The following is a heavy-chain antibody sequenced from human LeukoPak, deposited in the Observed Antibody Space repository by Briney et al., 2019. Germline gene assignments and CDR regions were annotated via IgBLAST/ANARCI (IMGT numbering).Heavy chain of an antibody. Sequence: GGSLRLSCAASGFTFSCYGMHWVRQAPGKGLEWVAVISYDGSNKYYADSVKGRFTISRDNSKNTLYLQMNSLRAEDTAVYYCAKTYYDSSGYSIDYWGQGTLVTVSS. J-gene: IGHJ4*02. CDR3: AKTYYDSSGYSIDY. D-gene: IGHD3-22*01. V-gene: IGHV3-30*18. CDR2: ISYDGSNK. CDR1: GFTFSCYG.